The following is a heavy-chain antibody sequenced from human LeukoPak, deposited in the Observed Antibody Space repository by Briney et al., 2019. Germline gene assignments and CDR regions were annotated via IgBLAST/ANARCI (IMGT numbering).Heavy chain of an antibody. J-gene: IGHJ2*01. CDR2: INHSGST. V-gene: IGHV4-34*01. CDR3: ARDRNYDFWSGYYTGSAPNWYFDL. Sequence: SVTLSLTCAVYGGSFSGYYWSWIRQPPGKGLEWIGEINHSGSTNYNPSLKSRVTISVDTSKNQFSLKLSSVTAADTAVYYCARDRNYDFWSGYYTGSAPNWYFDLWGRGTLVTVSS. D-gene: IGHD3-3*01. CDR1: GGSFSGYY.